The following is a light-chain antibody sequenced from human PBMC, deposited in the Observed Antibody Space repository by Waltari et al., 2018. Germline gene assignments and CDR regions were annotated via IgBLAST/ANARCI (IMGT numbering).Light chain of an antibody. CDR2: EDT. J-gene: IGLJ2*01. CDR3: CSYAPGSTLI. V-gene: IGLV2-23*01. Sequence: QSALTQPASVSGSPGQSITISCTGTSSDVGSYDLVSWYQQVPGKAPKLIIYEDTKRPSCVSNRFSASKSGITASLTISGLQAEDEGNFYCCSYAPGSTLIFGGGTKLSVL. CDR1: SSDVGSYDL.